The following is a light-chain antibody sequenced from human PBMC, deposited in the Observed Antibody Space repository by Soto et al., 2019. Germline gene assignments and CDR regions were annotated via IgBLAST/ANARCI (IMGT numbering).Light chain of an antibody. CDR2: GAS. CDR3: QQYGSSPRT. CDR1: QTVSSN. V-gene: IGKV3-20*01. Sequence: DIVLTQSACTLSLSAGERATLSCRASQTVSSNLAWYQQKPGQSPRLLIYGASTRATGIPARFSGSGYGTDFNLTISRLETEDFAVYYCQQYGSSPRTFGQGTRLEIK. J-gene: IGKJ5*01.